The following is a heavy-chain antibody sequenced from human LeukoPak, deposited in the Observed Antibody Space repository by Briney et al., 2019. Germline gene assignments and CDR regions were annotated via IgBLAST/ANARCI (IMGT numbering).Heavy chain of an antibody. V-gene: IGHV4-59*01. CDR2: IHYSGIT. CDR1: GGSINSLY. J-gene: IGHJ4*02. Sequence: SETLSLTCTVSGGSINSLYWNWIRQLPGKGLEWIGYIHYSGITNYSPSFNSRVTISLDTSKNQFSLKLTSVTAADMAVYYCARGSRAVTTSSNIHPYYFDYWGQGTLVTVSS. CDR3: ARGSRAVTTSSNIHPYYFDY. D-gene: IGHD4-17*01.